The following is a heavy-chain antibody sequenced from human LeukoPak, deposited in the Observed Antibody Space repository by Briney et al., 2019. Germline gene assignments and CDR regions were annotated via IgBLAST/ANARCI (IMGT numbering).Heavy chain of an antibody. CDR3: ARDGSFGRDV. D-gene: IGHD6-19*01. J-gene: IGHJ6*02. Sequence: GGSLRLSCAASGFTFSSYWMHWVRQAPGKGLEWVAVIWYAESSTYYTDSVKGRFTISRDNSKKTVYLQMNSLRVEDTGVYYRARDGSFGRDVWGQGTTVTVSS. CDR2: IWYAESST. CDR1: GFTFSSYW. V-gene: IGHV3-33*08.